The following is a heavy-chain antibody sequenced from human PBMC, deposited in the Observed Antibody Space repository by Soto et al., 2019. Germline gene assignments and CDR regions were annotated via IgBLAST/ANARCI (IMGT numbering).Heavy chain of an antibody. D-gene: IGHD6-6*01. CDR1: GFTFSSYA. J-gene: IGHJ4*02. Sequence: VVSLRLSCAASGFTFSSYAMSWVRQAPGKGLEWVSAISGSGGSTYYADSVKGRFTISRDNSKNTLYLQMNSLRAGDMAVYYCAKVGYSSSAYWGQGTLVTVSS. CDR2: ISGSGGST. V-gene: IGHV3-23*01. CDR3: AKVGYSSSAY.